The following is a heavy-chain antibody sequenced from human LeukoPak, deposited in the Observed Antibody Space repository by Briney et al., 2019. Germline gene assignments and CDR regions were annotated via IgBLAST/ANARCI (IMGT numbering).Heavy chain of an antibody. Sequence: GASVKVSCKASGYTFTAYYIHWVGQAPGQRLEWMGWIDPVSGSTNYAQKLQGRASLTRDSSISTASMQLSSLRSDGTAATAVYSGARGVGSRWLAPWGQGNLVPVSS. CDR2: IDPVSGST. D-gene: IGHD2-15*01. J-gene: IGHJ5*02. CDR1: GYTFTAYY. V-gene: IGHV1-2*02. CDR3: YSGARGVGSRWLAP.